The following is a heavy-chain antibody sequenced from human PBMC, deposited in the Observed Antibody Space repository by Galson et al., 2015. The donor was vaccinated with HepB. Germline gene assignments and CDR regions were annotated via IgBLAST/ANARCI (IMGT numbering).Heavy chain of an antibody. CDR2: ISSSSSYI. Sequence: SLRLSCAASGFTFSSYSMNWVRQAPGKGLEWVSSISSSSSYIYYADSVKGRFTISRDNAKNSLYLQMNSLRAEDTAVYYCARAGDLDAFDIWGQGTMVTVSS. D-gene: IGHD7-27*01. V-gene: IGHV3-21*01. CDR3: ARAGDLDAFDI. CDR1: GFTFSSYS. J-gene: IGHJ3*02.